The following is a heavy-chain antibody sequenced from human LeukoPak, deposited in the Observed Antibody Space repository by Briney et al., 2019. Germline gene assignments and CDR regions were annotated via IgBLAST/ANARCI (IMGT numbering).Heavy chain of an antibody. CDR2: ISYDGSNK. CDR1: GFSFSSYG. V-gene: IGHV3-30*18. J-gene: IGHJ4*02. CDR3: AKGKRVVVVAATYFDY. Sequence: GGSLRLSCAASGFSFSSYGMHWVRQAPGKGLEWVAVISYDGSNKYYADSVKGRFTISRDNSKNTLYLQMNSLRAEDTAVYYCAKGKRVVVVAATYFDYWGQGTLVTVSS. D-gene: IGHD2-15*01.